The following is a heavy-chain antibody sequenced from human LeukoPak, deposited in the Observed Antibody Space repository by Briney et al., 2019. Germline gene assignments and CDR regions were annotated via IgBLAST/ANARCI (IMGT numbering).Heavy chain of an antibody. CDR1: GGTFSSYA. CDR2: IVPIFGTA. Sequence: SVKVSCKASGGTFSSYAISWVRQAPGQGLEWMGGIVPIFGTANYAQKFQGRVTITADESTSTAYMELSSLRSEDTAVYYCARDRTYCSSTSCYGAFDIWGQGTMVTVSS. D-gene: IGHD2-2*01. CDR3: ARDRTYCSSTSCYGAFDI. V-gene: IGHV1-69*13. J-gene: IGHJ3*02.